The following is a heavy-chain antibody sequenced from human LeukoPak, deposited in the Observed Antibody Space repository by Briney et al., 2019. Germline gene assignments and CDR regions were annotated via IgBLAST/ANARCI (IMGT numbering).Heavy chain of an antibody. V-gene: IGHV3-72*01. D-gene: IGHD4-17*01. Sequence: GGSLRLSCAASGFTFSDSYMDWVRQAPGKGLQWVGRIRNKPHSYTTDYAASVKGRFTISRDDSKNARLLQMNNLQTEDTAVYYCVRVGHGDYFDPWGLGTLVTVSS. CDR3: VRVGHGDYFDP. CDR1: GFTFSDSY. CDR2: IRNKPHSYTT. J-gene: IGHJ4*02.